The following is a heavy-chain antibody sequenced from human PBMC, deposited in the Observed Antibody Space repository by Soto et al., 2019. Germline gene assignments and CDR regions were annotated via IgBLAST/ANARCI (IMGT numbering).Heavy chain of an antibody. CDR2: IYYSGST. Sequence: QVQLQESGPGLVKPSQTLSLTCTVSGGSISSGGDYWSWIRQHPGKCLEWIGYIYYSGSTYYNPSLKSRVSILVDTAKNQFSRKLSSVPAADTAVYYCARTSFDRSGTAADPWGQGTLVTVSS. J-gene: IGHJ5*02. CDR1: GGSISSGGDY. D-gene: IGHD3-22*01. V-gene: IGHV4-31*03. CDR3: ARTSFDRSGTAADP.